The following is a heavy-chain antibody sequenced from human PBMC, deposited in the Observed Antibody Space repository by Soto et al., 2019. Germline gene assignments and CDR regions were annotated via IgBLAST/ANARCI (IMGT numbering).Heavy chain of an antibody. CDR1: GFTFSSYA. CDR2: ISYDGSNK. J-gene: IGHJ4*02. CDR3: ARNLYSGYDSYFDY. V-gene: IGHV3-30-3*01. Sequence: GGSLRLSCAASGFTFSSYAMHWVRQAPGKGLEWVAVISYDGSNKYYADSVKGRFTISRDNSKNTLYLQMNSLRAEDTAVYYCARNLYSGYDSYFDYWGQGTLVTVSS. D-gene: IGHD5-12*01.